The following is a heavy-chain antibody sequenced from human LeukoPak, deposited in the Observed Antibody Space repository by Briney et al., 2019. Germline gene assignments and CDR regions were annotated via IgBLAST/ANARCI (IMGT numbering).Heavy chain of an antibody. CDR1: GGSISSYY. CDR2: IYYSGST. D-gene: IGHD2-15*01. V-gene: IGHV4-59*08. J-gene: IGHJ5*02. Sequence: SSETLSLTCTVSGGSISSYYWSWLRQPPGKGLEWIGYIYYSGSTNYNPSLKSRVTISVDTSKNQFSLKLSSVTAADTAVYYCARGTLGYCSGGSCRTGGFDPWGQGTLVTVSS. CDR3: ARGTLGYCSGGSCRTGGFDP.